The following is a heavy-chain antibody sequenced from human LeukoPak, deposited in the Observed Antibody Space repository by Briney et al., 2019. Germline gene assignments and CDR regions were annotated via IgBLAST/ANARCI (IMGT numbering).Heavy chain of an antibody. CDR2: ISAYNGNT. J-gene: IGHJ5*02. D-gene: IGHD1-1*01. V-gene: IGHV1-18*01. CDR3: ARDLETGTAFDP. CDR1: GYTLTSYG. Sequence: ASVKVSCKASGYTLTSYGISWVRQAPGQGLEWMGWISAYNGNTNYAQKLQGRVTMTTDTSTSTAYMELRSLRSDDTAVYYCARDLETGTAFDPWGQGTLVTVSS.